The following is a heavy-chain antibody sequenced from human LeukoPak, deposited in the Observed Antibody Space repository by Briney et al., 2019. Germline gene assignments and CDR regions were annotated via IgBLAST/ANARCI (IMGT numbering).Heavy chain of an antibody. CDR2: ICAYNGNX. Sequence: ASVNVSCKASGYTFTSYGIRWVRQAPGKGLEWXGWICAYNGNXNYAQKLQGRVTMTTDTSTSTVYMELRSLRADDTAVYYCARYPSHPRLYSSSCLDCRRFDYWGQGTLVTVSS. CDR3: ARYPSHPRLYSSSCLDCRRFDY. V-gene: IGHV1-18*01. CDR1: GYTFTSYG. D-gene: IGHD6-13*01. J-gene: IGHJ4*02.